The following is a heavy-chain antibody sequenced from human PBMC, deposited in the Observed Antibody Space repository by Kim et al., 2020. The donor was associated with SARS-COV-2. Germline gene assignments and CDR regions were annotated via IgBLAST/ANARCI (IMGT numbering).Heavy chain of an antibody. V-gene: IGHV1-69*13. CDR1: GGTFSSYA. Sequence: SVKVSCKASGGTFSSYAISWVRQAPGQGLEWMGGIIPIFGTANYAQKFQGRVTITADESTSTAYMELSSLRSEDTAVYYCASGLYDIVVVPAATSWFVPWGQGTLVTVSS. J-gene: IGHJ5*02. CDR2: IIPIFGTA. D-gene: IGHD2-2*01. CDR3: ASGLYDIVVVPAATSWFVP.